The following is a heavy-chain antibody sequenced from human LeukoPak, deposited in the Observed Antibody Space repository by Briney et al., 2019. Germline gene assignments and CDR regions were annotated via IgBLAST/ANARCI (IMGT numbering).Heavy chain of an antibody. Sequence: GGSLRLSCAASGFTFNNHVLSWVRQAPGRGLEWVSGISRGGDSSFYADSMKGRFTISRDNSKNTLYLQMNSLRAEDTALYYCAKVDSSGRYEDYWGQGTLVTVSS. CDR3: AKVDSSGRYEDY. CDR1: GFTFNNHV. D-gene: IGHD6-19*01. V-gene: IGHV3-23*01. J-gene: IGHJ4*02. CDR2: ISRGGDSS.